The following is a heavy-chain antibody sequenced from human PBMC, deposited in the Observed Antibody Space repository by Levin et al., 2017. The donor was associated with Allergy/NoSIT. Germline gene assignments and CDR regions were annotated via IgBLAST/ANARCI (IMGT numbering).Heavy chain of an antibody. V-gene: IGHV4-34*01. CDR1: GGSFSGYY. D-gene: IGHD3-10*01. CDR3: ARGSVRFVY. J-gene: IGHJ4*02. CDR2: INHSGST. Sequence: SQTLSLTCAVYGGSFSGYYWSWIRQPPGKGLEWIGEINHSGSTNYNPSLKSRVTISVDTSKNQFSLKLSSVTAADTAVYYCARGSVRFVYWGQGTLVTVSS.